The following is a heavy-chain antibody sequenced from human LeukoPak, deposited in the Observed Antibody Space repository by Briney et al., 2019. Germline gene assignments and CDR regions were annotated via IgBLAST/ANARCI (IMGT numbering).Heavy chain of an antibody. CDR2: INHSGST. V-gene: IGHV4-34*01. CDR1: GGSFSGYY. CDR3: ARGRPGHYDFWSGYWVYSDY. Sequence: PSETLSLTCAVYGGSFSGYYWSWIRQPPGKGLEWIGEINHSGSTNYNPSLKSRVTISVDTSKNQFSLKLSSVTAADTAVYYCARGRPGHYDFWSGYWVYSDYWGQGTLVTVSS. J-gene: IGHJ4*02. D-gene: IGHD3-3*01.